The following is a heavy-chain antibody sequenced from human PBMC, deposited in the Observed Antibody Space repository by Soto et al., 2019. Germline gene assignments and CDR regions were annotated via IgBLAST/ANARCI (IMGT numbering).Heavy chain of an antibody. V-gene: IGHV4-34*01. D-gene: IGHD3-22*01. CDR1: GGSFSGYY. Sequence: QVQLQQWGAGLLKPSETLSLTCAVYGGSFSGYYWSWIRQPPGKGLEWIGEINHSGSTNYNPSLKSRVTISVDTSKNQFSLKLSSVTAADTAVYYCARGTGIVVITSAYYFDYWGQGTLVTVSS. CDR2: INHSGST. CDR3: ARGTGIVVITSAYYFDY. J-gene: IGHJ4*02.